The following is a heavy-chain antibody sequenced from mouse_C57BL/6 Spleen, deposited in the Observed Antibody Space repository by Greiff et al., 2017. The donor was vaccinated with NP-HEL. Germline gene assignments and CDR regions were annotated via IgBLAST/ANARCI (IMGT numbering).Heavy chain of an antibody. CDR2: ISPSSGYT. CDR1: GYTFTSYT. Sequence: QVQLQQSGAELARPGASVKMSCKASGYTFTSYTMHWVKQRPGQGLEWIGYISPSSGYTKYNQKFKDKDTLTEDKSTSTAYMQLSSLTSEDAAVYYCARIITAVVAKAYWGQGTPVTVSA. CDR3: ARIITAVVAKAY. D-gene: IGHD1-1*01. J-gene: IGHJ3*01. V-gene: IGHV1-4*01.